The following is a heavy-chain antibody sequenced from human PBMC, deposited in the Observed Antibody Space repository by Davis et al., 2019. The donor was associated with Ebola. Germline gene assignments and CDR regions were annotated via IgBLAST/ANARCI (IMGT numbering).Heavy chain of an antibody. CDR2: ISAYNGNT. J-gene: IGHJ4*02. V-gene: IGHV1-18*01. CDR1: GYTFISYG. CDR3: AIGILTGYSYYFDY. D-gene: IGHD3-9*01. Sequence: ASVTVSCKASGYTFISYGISWVRQAPGQGLEWMGWISAYNGNTNYAQKLQGRVTMTTDTSTSTAYMELRSLRSDDTAVYYCAIGILTGYSYYFDYWGQGTLVTVSS.